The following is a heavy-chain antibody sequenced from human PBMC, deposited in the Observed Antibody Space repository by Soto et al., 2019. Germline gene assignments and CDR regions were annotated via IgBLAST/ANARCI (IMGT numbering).Heavy chain of an antibody. CDR2: ISWDGGIT. Sequence: GGSLRLSCAASGFTFNAYTMHWVRQAPGKGLEWVSLISWDGGITYYGDSVKGRFTVSRDNSDNSLYLQMTSRRSDDTAFYYCAKDSYDILTGQKRYFDSWGQGTLVTVSS. V-gene: IGHV3-43*01. D-gene: IGHD3-9*01. CDR3: AKDSYDILTGQKRYFDS. CDR1: GFTFNAYT. J-gene: IGHJ4*02.